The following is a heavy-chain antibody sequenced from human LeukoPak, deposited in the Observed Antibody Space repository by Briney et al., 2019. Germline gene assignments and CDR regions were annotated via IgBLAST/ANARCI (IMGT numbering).Heavy chain of an antibody. D-gene: IGHD6-13*01. CDR1: GFTVSSNY. CDR3: ARDPGIYNAGFDY. CDR2: IYSGGST. J-gene: IGHJ4*02. V-gene: IGHV3-53*05. Sequence: GGSLRLSCAASGFTVSSNYMSWVRQAPGKGLEWVSVIYSGGSTYYADSVKGRFTISRDNSKNTLYLQMNSLRAEDTAVYYCARDPGIYNAGFDYWGQGTLVTVSS.